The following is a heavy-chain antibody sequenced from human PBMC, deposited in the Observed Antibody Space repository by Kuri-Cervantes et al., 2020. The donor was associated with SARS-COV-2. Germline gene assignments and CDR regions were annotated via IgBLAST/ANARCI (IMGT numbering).Heavy chain of an antibody. D-gene: IGHD6-19*01. CDR3: ARLYSSGWYVEYFQH. CDR2: IYYSGST. V-gene: IGHV4-59*12. J-gene: IGHJ1*01. Sequence: SETLSLTCTVSGGSISSYYWSWIRQPPGKGLEWIGYIYYSGSTNYNPSLKSRVTISVDTSKNQFSLKLSSVTAADTAVYYCARLYSSGWYVEYFQHWGQGTLVTVSS. CDR1: GGSISSYY.